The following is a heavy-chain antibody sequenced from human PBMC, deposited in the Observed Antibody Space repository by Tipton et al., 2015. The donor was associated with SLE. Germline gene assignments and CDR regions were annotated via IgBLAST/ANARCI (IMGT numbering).Heavy chain of an antibody. CDR1: GYSFTSHD. CDR3: ARGQEDSIWGNYRNDYYVMDV. Sequence: QLVQSGAEVKKPGASVKVSCKASGYSFTSHDINWVRQATGQGLEWMGWMNANSGNTGYAQKCQGRVTMTRDTSISTAYMELTSLRSEDTAVYYCARGQEDSIWGNYRNDYYVMDVRGQGTTSPVSS. J-gene: IGHJ6*02. D-gene: IGHD3-16*02. V-gene: IGHV1-8*01. CDR2: MNANSGNT.